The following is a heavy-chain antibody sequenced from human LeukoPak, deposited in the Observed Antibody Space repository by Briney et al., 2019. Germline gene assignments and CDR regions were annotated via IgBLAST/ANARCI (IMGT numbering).Heavy chain of an antibody. CDR1: GLTFSNYA. V-gene: IGHV3-23*01. CDR2: ISDSGGST. Sequence: GGSLRLSCAASGLTFSNYAMSWVRQAPGKGLEWVSGISDSGGSTYYADSVKGRFIISRDNSKNTLYLQMNSLRAEDTAVYYCAKDGAYYYDSSGYYGDYWGQGTLVTVSS. D-gene: IGHD3-22*01. CDR3: AKDGAYYYDSSGYYGDY. J-gene: IGHJ4*02.